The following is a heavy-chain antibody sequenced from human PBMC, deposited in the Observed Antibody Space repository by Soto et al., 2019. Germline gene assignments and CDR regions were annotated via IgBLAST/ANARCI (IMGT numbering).Heavy chain of an antibody. D-gene: IGHD6-6*01. V-gene: IGHV1-18*01. CDR2: ISAHNGNT. CDR3: ARGRDGDY. J-gene: IGHJ4*02. Sequence: QVHLVQSGAEVKKPGASVKVSCQGSGYAFTTYGITWVRQAPGQGLEWMGWISAHNGNTNYAQKLQGRVTVTRDTSTSTAYIELRSLKYDATGVYYCARGRDGDYWGQGALVTVSS. CDR1: GYAFTTYG.